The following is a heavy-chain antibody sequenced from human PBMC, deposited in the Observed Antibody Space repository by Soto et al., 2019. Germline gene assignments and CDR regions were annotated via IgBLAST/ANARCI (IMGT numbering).Heavy chain of an antibody. D-gene: IGHD2-15*01. CDR2: ISPSSGHI. CDR1: GFTFSSCT. V-gene: IGHV3-21*06. J-gene: IGHJ6*02. Sequence: EVHLVESGGGLVKPGGSPRLSCAVSGFTFSSCTMNWVRQAPGKGLEWVSSISPSSGHIYYADSVKGRFTISRDNAKNSLFLQMNSLRGEDTAVYYCSGCSGGACHKNYGMDVWGQGTTVTVSS. CDR3: SGCSGGACHKNYGMDV.